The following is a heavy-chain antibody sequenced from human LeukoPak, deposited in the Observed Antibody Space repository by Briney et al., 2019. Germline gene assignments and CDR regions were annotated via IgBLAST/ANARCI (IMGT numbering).Heavy chain of an antibody. CDR3: AVNLRYCSGGSCYSGYYYFDY. J-gene: IGHJ4*02. CDR2: IYPGDSDT. D-gene: IGHD2-15*01. V-gene: IGHV5-51*01. Sequence: GESLKISCKGSGYSFTSYWIGWVRQMPGKGLEWMGVIYPGDSDTRSSPSFQGQVTISADKSISTAYLQWSSLKASDTAMYYCAVNLRYCSGGSCYSGYYYFDYWGQGTLVTVSS. CDR1: GYSFTSYW.